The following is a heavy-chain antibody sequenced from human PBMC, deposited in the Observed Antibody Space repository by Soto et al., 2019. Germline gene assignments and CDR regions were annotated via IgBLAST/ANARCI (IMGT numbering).Heavy chain of an antibody. V-gene: IGHV4-59*11. CDR1: GGSLSSHY. J-gene: IGHJ4*02. CDR3: GSVRPSGYVLF. Sequence: ETLSLTCTVSGGSLSSHYWTWIRQSPGKGLEWIGYVYFSGNTNYNPSLKSRVTISIDTSKNQFSLRLASVTAADTAFYYCGSVRPSGYVLFWGQGTLVTVSS. CDR2: VYFSGNT. D-gene: IGHD6-25*01.